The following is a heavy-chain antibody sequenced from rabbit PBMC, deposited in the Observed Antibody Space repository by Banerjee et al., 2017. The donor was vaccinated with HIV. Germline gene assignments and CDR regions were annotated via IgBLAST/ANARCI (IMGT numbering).Heavy chain of an antibody. D-gene: IGHD6-1*01. CDR3: ARAIWSYGYDYQTRLDL. J-gene: IGHJ3*01. Sequence: QEQLEESGGGLVKPEGSLTLTCKASGFDLSSSYHMSWVRQAPGKGLEWIARIYAGSSGSTYYASWAKGRFTISKTSSTTVSLQMTSLTAADTATYFCARAIWSYGYDYQTRLDLWGQGTLVTVS. CDR2: IYAGSSGST. V-gene: IGHV1S45*01. CDR1: GFDLSSSYH.